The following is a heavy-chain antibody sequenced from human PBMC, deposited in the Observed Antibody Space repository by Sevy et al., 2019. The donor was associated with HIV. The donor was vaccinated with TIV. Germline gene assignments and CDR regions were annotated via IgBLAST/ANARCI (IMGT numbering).Heavy chain of an antibody. CDR3: AMGELRFLEWLLSGAFDI. J-gene: IGHJ3*02. CDR2: ISSSSSYI. Sequence: GGSLRLSCAASGFTFSSYSMNWVRQAPGKGLEWVSSISSSSSYIYYADSVKGRFTISRDNAKNSLYLQMNSLRAGDTAVYYCAMGELRFLEWLLSGAFDIWGQGTMVTVSS. D-gene: IGHD3-3*01. V-gene: IGHV3-21*01. CDR1: GFTFSSYS.